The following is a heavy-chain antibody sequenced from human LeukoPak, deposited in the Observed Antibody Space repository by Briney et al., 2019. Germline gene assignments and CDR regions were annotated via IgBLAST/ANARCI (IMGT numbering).Heavy chain of an antibody. V-gene: IGHV3-30*02. J-gene: IGHJ4*02. CDR1: GFTFSSYG. Sequence: GGSLRLSCAASGFTFSSYGMHWVRQAPGKGLEWVAVIWYDGSNKYYADSVKGRFTISRDNSKNTLYLQMNSLRAEDTAVYYCAKGRDGYNLDFDYWGQGTLVTVSS. D-gene: IGHD5-12*01. CDR3: AKGRDGYNLDFDY. CDR2: IWYDGSNK.